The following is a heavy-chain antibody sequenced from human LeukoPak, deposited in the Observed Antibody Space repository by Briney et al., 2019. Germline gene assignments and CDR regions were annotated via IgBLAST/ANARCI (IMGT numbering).Heavy chain of an antibody. CDR2: ISSSSGYI. D-gene: IGHD3-22*01. V-gene: IGHV3-21*01. Sequence: PGGSLRLSCAASGFTFSSYSMNWVRQAPGKGLEWVSSISSSSGYIYYADSVKGRFTISRDNAKNSLYLQMNSLRAEDTAVYYCARDSSAYYYDSSGSDFGYWGQGTLVTVSS. CDR1: GFTFSSYS. CDR3: ARDSSAYYYDSSGSDFGY. J-gene: IGHJ4*02.